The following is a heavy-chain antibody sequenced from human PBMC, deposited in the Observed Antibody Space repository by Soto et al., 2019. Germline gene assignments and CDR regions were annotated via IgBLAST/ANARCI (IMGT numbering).Heavy chain of an antibody. CDR3: AKAWKRWLQAYLDE. CDR1: GFTFSSYG. J-gene: IGHJ4*02. CDR2: ISYDGSNK. Sequence: GGSLSLSCAASGFTFSSYGMHWVRQAPGKGLEWVAVISYDGSNKYYADSVKGRFTISRDNSKNTLYLQMNSLRAEDTAVYYWAKAWKRWLQAYLDEWGQGTLVTVSS. D-gene: IGHD5-12*01. V-gene: IGHV3-30*18.